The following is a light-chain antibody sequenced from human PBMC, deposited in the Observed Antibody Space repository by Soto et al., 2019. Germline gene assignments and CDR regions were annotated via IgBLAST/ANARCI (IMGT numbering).Light chain of an antibody. CDR2: EAS. CDR3: QHFSSSPS. Sequence: DIQMTQSPSTLSASAGDRVTITCRASQSISSWLAWYQQKPGKAPKLLIYEASTLEDGVPSRFSGSGSGTEFTLTISSLQPDDFATYYCQHFSSSPSFGGGTKVEIK. CDR1: QSISSW. J-gene: IGKJ4*01. V-gene: IGKV1-5*01.